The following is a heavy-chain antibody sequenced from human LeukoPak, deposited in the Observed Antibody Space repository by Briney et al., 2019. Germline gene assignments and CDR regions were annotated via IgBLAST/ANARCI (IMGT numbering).Heavy chain of an antibody. Sequence: PGGSLRLSCAASGFTFSSYGMHWVRQAPGKGLEWVAFIRYDGSNKYYADSVKGRFTISRDNAKNSLYLQMNSLKTEDTAVYYCTRPLLGSSDAFDIWGQGTMVTVSS. CDR1: GFTFSSYG. CDR3: TRPLLGSSDAFDI. D-gene: IGHD1-14*01. V-gene: IGHV3-30*02. J-gene: IGHJ3*02. CDR2: IRYDGSNK.